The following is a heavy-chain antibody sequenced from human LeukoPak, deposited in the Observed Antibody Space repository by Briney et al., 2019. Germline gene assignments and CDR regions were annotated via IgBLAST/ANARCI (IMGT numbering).Heavy chain of an antibody. D-gene: IGHD6-6*01. Sequence: GRSLRLSCAASGFTFSSYAMHWVRQAPGKGLEWVAVISYDGSNKYYADSVKGRFTISRDNSKNTLYLQMNSLRAEDTAVYYCARDLKPYPAARLRGIFDYWGQGTLVTVSS. J-gene: IGHJ4*02. CDR2: ISYDGSNK. V-gene: IGHV3-30-3*01. CDR1: GFTFSSYA. CDR3: ARDLKPYPAARLRGIFDY.